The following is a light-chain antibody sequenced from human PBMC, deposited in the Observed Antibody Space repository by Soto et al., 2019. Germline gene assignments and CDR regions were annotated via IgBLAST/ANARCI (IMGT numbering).Light chain of an antibody. V-gene: IGKV1-39*01. CDR1: QSISNY. Sequence: DIQMTPSPSSLSASVGDRVTITCRASQSISNYLNWYQQKPGIAPKLLIYGASSLQSGVPSRVSGGGYGTDFTLTISSLQPEDFATYYCQQSYSTPRTFGGGTKVEIK. J-gene: IGKJ4*01. CDR2: GAS. CDR3: QQSYSTPRT.